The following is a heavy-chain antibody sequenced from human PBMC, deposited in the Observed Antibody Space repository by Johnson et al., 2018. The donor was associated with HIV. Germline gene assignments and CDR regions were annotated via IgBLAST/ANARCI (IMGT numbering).Heavy chain of an antibody. CDR1: GFTISSYG. CDR3: ARGGLLWFGHPAD. CDR2: ISYGGSEK. J-gene: IGHJ3*01. D-gene: IGHD3-10*01. V-gene: IGHV3-30*03. Sequence: QVQLVESGGGVVQPGRSLRLSCAASGFTISSYGMHWVRQAPGKGLEWVAVISYGGSEKYCVDSVKGRFTISRDNAKNSLYLQMNSLRAEDTAVYYCARGGLLWFGHPADWGKGTMVTVSA.